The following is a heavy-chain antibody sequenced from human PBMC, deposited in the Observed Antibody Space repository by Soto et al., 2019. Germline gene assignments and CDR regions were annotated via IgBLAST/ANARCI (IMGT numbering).Heavy chain of an antibody. J-gene: IGHJ6*02. CDR1: GFTFSSYA. V-gene: IGHV3-23*01. Sequence: PGVSLRLSCAASGFTFSSYAMSWVRQAPGKGLEWVSAISGSGGSTYYADSVKGRFTISRDNSKNTLYLQMNSLRAEDTAVYYCAKDWRISFYYYYGMDVWGQGTTVTVSS. CDR2: ISGSGGST. D-gene: IGHD3-3*02. CDR3: AKDWRISFYYYYGMDV.